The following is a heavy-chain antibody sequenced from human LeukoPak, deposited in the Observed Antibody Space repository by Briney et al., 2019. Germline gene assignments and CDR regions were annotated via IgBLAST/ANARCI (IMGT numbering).Heavy chain of an antibody. CDR3: ARDEIFGVGTHFDY. Sequence: ASVKVSCKASGYTFTDYGISWVRQAPGQGLEWMGWISVYNVNTNYAQKFQGRVTVTRDTSTSTVYMELTGLTSEDTAVYFCARDEIFGVGTHFDYWGQGTLVIVSS. J-gene: IGHJ4*02. CDR1: GYTFTDYG. D-gene: IGHD3-3*01. V-gene: IGHV1-18*01. CDR2: ISVYNVNT.